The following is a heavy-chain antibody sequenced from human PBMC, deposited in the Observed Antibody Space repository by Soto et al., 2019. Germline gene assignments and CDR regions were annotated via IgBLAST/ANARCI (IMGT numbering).Heavy chain of an antibody. CDR1: GYTFTGYY. Sequence: ASVKVSWKASGYTFTGYYMHWVRQAPGQGLEWMGWINPNSGGTNYAQKFQGRVTMTRDTSISTAYMELSRLRSDDTAVYYCARELRYFDWLLSGGYYYYYGMDVWGQGTTVTVSS. J-gene: IGHJ6*02. CDR3: ARELRYFDWLLSGGYYYYYGMDV. D-gene: IGHD3-9*01. CDR2: INPNSGGT. V-gene: IGHV1-2*02.